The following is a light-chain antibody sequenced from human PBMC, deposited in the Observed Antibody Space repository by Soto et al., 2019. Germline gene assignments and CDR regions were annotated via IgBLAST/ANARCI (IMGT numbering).Light chain of an antibody. V-gene: IGLV2-14*01. CDR1: SSDVGGYNY. J-gene: IGLJ3*02. Sequence: QSVLTQPASVSGSPGQSITISCTGTSSDVGGYNYVSWYQQHPGKAPKLMIYDVSNRPSGVSNRFSGSKSGNTASLTISGLQAEDEADYYCSSYTSSSTSWVFGGGTQLTV. CDR3: SSYTSSSTSWV. CDR2: DVS.